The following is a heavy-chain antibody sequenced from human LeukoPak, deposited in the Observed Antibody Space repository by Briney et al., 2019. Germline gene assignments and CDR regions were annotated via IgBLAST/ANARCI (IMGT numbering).Heavy chain of an antibody. V-gene: IGHV3-21*01. Sequence: PGRSRRLSSAASGFTFSSSAMNWVRQAPGKGLEWVSSINNVGSHIYYAGSVRGRFTISRDNAKNLLYLQMDSLRAEDTAVYYCARDPTQYLRYGYFDYWGQGTLVTVSS. D-gene: IGHD4-11*01. CDR2: INNVGSHI. J-gene: IGHJ4*02. CDR3: ARDPTQYLRYGYFDY. CDR1: GFTFSSSA.